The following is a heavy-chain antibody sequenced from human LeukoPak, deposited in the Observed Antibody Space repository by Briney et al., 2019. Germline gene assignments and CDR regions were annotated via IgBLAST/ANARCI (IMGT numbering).Heavy chain of an antibody. Sequence: SETLSLTCTVSGGSISSYYWSWIRQPPGKGLEWIGYIYYSGSTSYNPSLKSRVTISVDTSKNQFSLKLSSVTAADTAVYYCAGSNKAAADYCFDYWGQGTLVTVSS. V-gene: IGHV4-59*01. CDR3: AGSNKAAADYCFDY. CDR1: GGSISSYY. J-gene: IGHJ4*02. CDR2: IYYSGST. D-gene: IGHD6-13*01.